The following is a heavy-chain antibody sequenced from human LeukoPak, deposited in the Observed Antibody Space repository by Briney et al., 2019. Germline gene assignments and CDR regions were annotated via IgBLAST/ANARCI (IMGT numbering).Heavy chain of an antibody. Sequence: PGGSLRLSCAASGFTFSSYSMNWVRQAPGKGLEWVSSISSSSSYIYYADSVKGRFTISRDNAKNSLYLQMNSLRAEDTAVYYCARGSRDYYDSSGYIDAFDIWGQGTMVTVSS. D-gene: IGHD3-22*01. CDR1: GFTFSSYS. CDR2: ISSSSSYI. CDR3: ARGSRDYYDSSGYIDAFDI. V-gene: IGHV3-21*01. J-gene: IGHJ3*02.